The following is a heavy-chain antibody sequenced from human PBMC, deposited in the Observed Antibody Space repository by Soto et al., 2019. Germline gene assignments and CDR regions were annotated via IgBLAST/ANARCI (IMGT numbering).Heavy chain of an antibody. CDR1: GYTFTSYY. D-gene: IGHD2-15*01. J-gene: IGHJ5*02. CDR2: INASGGST. CDR3: ARGRFCSGGSCFSVRFDP. Sequence: QVQLVQSGAEVKKPGASVKVSCKASGYTFTSYYMHWVRQATGQGLEWMGIINASGGSTSYAQKFKGRFPLTRDTSKITVYMELNSLRSEDTAVYSCARGRFCSGGSCFSVRFDPWGQGTLVTVSS. V-gene: IGHV1-46*01.